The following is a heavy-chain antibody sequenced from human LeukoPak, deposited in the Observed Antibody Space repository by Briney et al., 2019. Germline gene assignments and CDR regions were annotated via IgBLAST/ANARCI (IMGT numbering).Heavy chain of an antibody. D-gene: IGHD1-26*01. J-gene: IGHJ6*02. Sequence: GGSLRLSCAASGFTFSSYGMHWVRQAPGKGLEWVAVISYDGSNKYYADSVKGRFTISRDNSKNTLYLQMNSLRAEDTAAYYCAKGFNRWWWELLPYYGMDVWGQGTTVTASS. V-gene: IGHV3-30*18. CDR1: GFTFSSYG. CDR3: AKGFNRWWWELLPYYGMDV. CDR2: ISYDGSNK.